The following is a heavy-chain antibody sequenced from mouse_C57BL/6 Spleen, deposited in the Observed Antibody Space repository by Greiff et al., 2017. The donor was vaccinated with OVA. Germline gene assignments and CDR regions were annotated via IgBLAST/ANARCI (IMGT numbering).Heavy chain of an antibody. J-gene: IGHJ1*03. D-gene: IGHD1-1*01. CDR1: GFTFSSYG. CDR2: ISSGGSYT. Sequence: EVQLQESGGDLVKPGGSLKLSCAASGFTFSSYGMSWVRQTPDKRLEWVATISSGGSYTYYPDSVKGRFTISRDNAKNTLYLQMSSLKSEDTAMYYCARGPHGSSWYFDVWGTGTTVTVSS. CDR3: ARGPHGSSWYFDV. V-gene: IGHV5-6*01.